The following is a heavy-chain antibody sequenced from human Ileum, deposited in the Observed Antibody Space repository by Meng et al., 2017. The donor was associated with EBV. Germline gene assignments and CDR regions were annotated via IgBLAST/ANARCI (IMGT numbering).Heavy chain of an antibody. CDR2: TYYRSKWNT. CDR1: GDSVSSISGA. Sequence: QVQSQQVGPGRLKPAQTLSLTCAISGDSVSSISGAWNWIRQAPSRGLEWLGRTYYRSKWNTDYAVSVSSRITISPETSKNQFSLQLNSVTPEDTAVYYCARGSYYFDSWGQGTLVTVSS. J-gene: IGHJ4*02. V-gene: IGHV6-1*01. CDR3: ARGSYYFDS. D-gene: IGHD1-26*01.